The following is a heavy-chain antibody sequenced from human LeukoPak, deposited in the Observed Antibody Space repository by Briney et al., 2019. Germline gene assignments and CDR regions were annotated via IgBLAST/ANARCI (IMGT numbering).Heavy chain of an antibody. Sequence: GGSLRLSCAASGFTFSSYGMHWVRQAPGKGLKWVAVISYDGNNKYYADSVKGRFTISRDNSRNTLYLQMNSLRAEDTAVYYCAKECSSSWFDYWGQGTLVTVSS. J-gene: IGHJ5*01. CDR3: AKECSSSWFDY. CDR2: ISYDGNNK. V-gene: IGHV3-30*18. CDR1: GFTFSSYG. D-gene: IGHD6-13*01.